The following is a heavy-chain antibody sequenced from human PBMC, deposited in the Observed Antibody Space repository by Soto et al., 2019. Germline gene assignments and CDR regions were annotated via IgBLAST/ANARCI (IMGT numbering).Heavy chain of an antibody. D-gene: IGHD3-10*01. CDR1: GGSISSGTSY. J-gene: IGHJ3*01. CDR2: IYYSGNT. V-gene: IGHV4-30-4*01. CDR3: ARSMVRGAIGAFDA. Sequence: QVQLQESGPGLVKPSQTLSLTCTVSGGSISSGTSYWTWIRQAPGTGLELIGYIYYSGNTFYNPSLKNRVTISIDTSKNQFSLKLSSVTAADTAVYYCARSMVRGAIGAFDAWGQGTVVTVSS.